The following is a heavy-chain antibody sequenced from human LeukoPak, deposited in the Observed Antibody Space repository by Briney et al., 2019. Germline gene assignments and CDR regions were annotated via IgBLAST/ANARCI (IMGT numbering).Heavy chain of an antibody. D-gene: IGHD1-26*01. J-gene: IGHJ3*02. CDR3: ARYRGSYGAFDI. CDR1: GGSISPYY. V-gene: IGHV4-59*01. CDR2: IYYSGST. Sequence: SETLSLTCTVSGGSISPYYWSCIHQPPGRGLEWIGYIYYSGSTNYNPSLKSRVTISVDTSKNQFSLKLSSVTAADTAVYYCARYRGSYGAFDIRGQGTMVTVSS.